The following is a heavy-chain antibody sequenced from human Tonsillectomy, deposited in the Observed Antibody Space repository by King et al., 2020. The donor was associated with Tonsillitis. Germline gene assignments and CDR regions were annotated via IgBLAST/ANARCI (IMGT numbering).Heavy chain of an antibody. D-gene: IGHD2-2*01. CDR2: INPSGGTT. CDR1: GYTFTSYY. J-gene: IGHJ5*02. CDR3: ARDRPCSSASCYGGSWFDP. Sequence: QLVQSWAEVKKPGASVKVSCKASGYTFTSYYMHWVRQAPGQGLEWMGMINPSGGTTSYAQKFQGRVTMTRDTSTNTVYMELSSLRSDDTAVYYCARDRPCSSASCYGGSWFDPWGQGTLVTVCS. V-gene: IGHV1-46*01.